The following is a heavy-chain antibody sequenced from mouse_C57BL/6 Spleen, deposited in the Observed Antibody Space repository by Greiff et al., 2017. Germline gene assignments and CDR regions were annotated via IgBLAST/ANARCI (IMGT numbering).Heavy chain of an antibody. CDR3: ARKLGIAMDY. CDR2: IYPSDSET. Sequence: QVQLQQPGAELVRPGSSVKLSCKASGYTFTSYWMDWVKQRPGQGLEWIGNIYPSDSETHYNQKFKDKATLTVDKSSSTAYMQRSSLTSEDSAVYYCARKLGIAMDYWGQGTSVTVSS. D-gene: IGHD3-3*01. V-gene: IGHV1-61*01. CDR1: GYTFTSYW. J-gene: IGHJ4*01.